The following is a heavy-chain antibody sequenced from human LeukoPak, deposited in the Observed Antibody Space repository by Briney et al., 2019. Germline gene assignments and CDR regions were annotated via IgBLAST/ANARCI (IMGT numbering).Heavy chain of an antibody. CDR1: GGSISSYY. CDR2: IYYSGST. J-gene: IGHJ5*02. D-gene: IGHD5-12*01. V-gene: IGHV4-59*08. Sequence: SETLSLTCTVSGGSISSYYWSWIRQPPGKGLEWIGYIYYSGSTNYNPSLKSRVTISVDTSKNQFSLKLSSVTAADTAVYYRARGGGYGDWFDPWGQGTLVTVSS. CDR3: ARGGGYGDWFDP.